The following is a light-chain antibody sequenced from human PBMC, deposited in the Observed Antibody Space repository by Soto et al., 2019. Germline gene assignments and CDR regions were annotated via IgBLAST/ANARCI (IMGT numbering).Light chain of an antibody. Sequence: DFQMTQSPSSLSESVGDRVTITCRANQAISNYLAWYQQRPGRVPQVLIYAASTLQSGVPSRFSGRGSGSEFTLTINGLQPEDVGTYYCQRYNGAPYTFGQGTKVEIK. J-gene: IGKJ2*01. CDR3: QRYNGAPYT. CDR1: QAISNY. CDR2: AAS. V-gene: IGKV1-27*01.